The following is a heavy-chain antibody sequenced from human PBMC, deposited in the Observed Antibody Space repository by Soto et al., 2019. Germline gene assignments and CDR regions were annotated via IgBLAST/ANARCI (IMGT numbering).Heavy chain of an antibody. D-gene: IGHD3-3*01. V-gene: IGHV4-4*07. J-gene: IGHJ5*02. Sequence: QVQLQESGPGLVKPSETLSLTCTVSGGDISTYYWTWIRQPAGKGLEWIGRIYSSGSTQYNPSLTSRVTMSLDTSQNQFSLRLSSVTAADTAVYYCARGQRFSDWFDPWGQGTLVTVSS. CDR3: ARGQRFSDWFDP. CDR2: IYSSGST. CDR1: GGDISTYY.